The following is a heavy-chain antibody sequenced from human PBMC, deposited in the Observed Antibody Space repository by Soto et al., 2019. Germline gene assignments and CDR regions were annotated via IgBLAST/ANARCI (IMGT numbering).Heavy chain of an antibody. D-gene: IGHD2-21*02. V-gene: IGHV4-30-2*01. CDR2: IYHSGST. CDR1: GGSISSGGYS. CDR3: ARGSPVATDY. J-gene: IGHJ4*02. Sequence: PSETLSLTCAVSGGSISSGGYSWSWFRQPPGKGLEWIGYIYHSGSTYYNPSLKSRVTISVDRSKNQFSLKLSSVTAADTAVYYSARGSPVATDYWGKGALVTVSS.